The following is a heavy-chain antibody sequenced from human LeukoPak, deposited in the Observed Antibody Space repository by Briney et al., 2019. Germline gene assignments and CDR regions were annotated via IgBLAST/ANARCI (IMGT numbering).Heavy chain of an antibody. CDR1: GFTFSSYA. V-gene: IGHV3-23*01. CDR2: ISGSGGST. J-gene: IGHJ4*02. Sequence: GESLKISCAASGFTFSSYAMSWVRQAPGKGLEWVSAISGSGGSTYYANSVKGRFTISRDNSKNTLYLQMNSLRAEDTAVYYCANRIAAAGRVFDYWGRGTLVTVSS. CDR3: ANRIAAAGRVFDY. D-gene: IGHD6-13*01.